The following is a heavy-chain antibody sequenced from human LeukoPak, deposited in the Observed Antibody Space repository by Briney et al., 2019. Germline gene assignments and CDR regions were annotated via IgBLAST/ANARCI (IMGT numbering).Heavy chain of an antibody. CDR2: IKQDGSEK. CDR1: GGSISNYY. J-gene: IGHJ4*02. CDR3: ASGTSHPYYFDY. V-gene: IGHV3-7*01. D-gene: IGHD1-1*01. Sequence: ETLSLTCTVSGGSISNYYWSWIRQPPGKGLEWVANIKQDGSEKYYVDSVKGRFTISRDNAKNSLYLQMNSLRAEDTAVYYCASGTSHPYYFDYWGQGTLVTVSS.